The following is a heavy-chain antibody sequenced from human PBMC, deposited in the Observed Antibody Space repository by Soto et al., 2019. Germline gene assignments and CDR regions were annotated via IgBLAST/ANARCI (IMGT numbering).Heavy chain of an antibody. CDR3: ARVGSSWYAVDY. Sequence: EVQLVESGGGWVQPGGSLRLSCAAPGFTFSSYDMHWVRQATGKGLEWVSAIGTAGDTYYPGSVKGRFTISRENAKNSLYLQMNSLRAEDTAVYYCARVGSSWYAVDYWGQGTLVTVSS. V-gene: IGHV3-13*01. D-gene: IGHD6-13*01. CDR1: GFTFSSYD. J-gene: IGHJ4*02. CDR2: IGTAGDT.